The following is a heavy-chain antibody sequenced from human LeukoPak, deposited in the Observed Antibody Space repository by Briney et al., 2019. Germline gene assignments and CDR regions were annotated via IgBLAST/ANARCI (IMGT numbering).Heavy chain of an antibody. D-gene: IGHD1-26*01. CDR1: GYTFTGYY. Sequence: ASVKVFCKASGYTFTGYYMHWVRQAPGQGREWMGWINPHSGGTNYAQKFQGRVTMTRDTSISTAYMELSRLRSGDTAVYYCARDSGSYLLIDYWGQGTLVTVSS. CDR3: ARDSGSYLLIDY. J-gene: IGHJ4*02. CDR2: INPHSGGT. V-gene: IGHV1-2*02.